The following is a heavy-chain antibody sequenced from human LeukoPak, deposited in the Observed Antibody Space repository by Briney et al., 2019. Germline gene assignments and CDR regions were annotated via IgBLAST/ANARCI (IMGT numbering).Heavy chain of an antibody. D-gene: IGHD1-1*01. Sequence: VASVTVSCKASGYTFTSYGISWVRQAPGQGLEWMGWISAYNGNTNYAQKLQGRVTMTTDTSTSTAYMELRSLRSDDTAVYYCARSSYNWNDFSYWGQGTLVTVSS. CDR1: GYTFTSYG. V-gene: IGHV1-18*01. CDR2: ISAYNGNT. CDR3: ARSSYNWNDFSY. J-gene: IGHJ4*02.